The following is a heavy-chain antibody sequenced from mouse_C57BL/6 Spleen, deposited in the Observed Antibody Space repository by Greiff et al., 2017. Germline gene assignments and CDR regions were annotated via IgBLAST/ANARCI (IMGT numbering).Heavy chain of an antibody. J-gene: IGHJ4*01. V-gene: IGHV2-2*01. CDR3: ARNFYYGNYGYAMDY. CDR2: IWSGGST. Sequence: VKLMESGPGLVQPSQSLSITCTVSGFSLTSYGVHWVRQSPGKGLEWLGVIWSGGSTDYNAAFISRLSISKDNSKSQVFFKMNSLQADDTAIYYCARNFYYGNYGYAMDYWGQGTSVTVSS. D-gene: IGHD2-1*01. CDR1: GFSLTSYG.